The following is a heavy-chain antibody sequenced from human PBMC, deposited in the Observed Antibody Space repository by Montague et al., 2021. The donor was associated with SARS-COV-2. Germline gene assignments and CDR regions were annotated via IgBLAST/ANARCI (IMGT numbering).Heavy chain of an antibody. CDR2: IYYRGST. D-gene: IGHD6-19*01. V-gene: IGHV4-34*01. CDR1: DGSFSDYS. Sequence: SETRSLTCAVYDGSFSDYSWTWIRQPPGKGLEWIGSIYYRGSTYYNPSLKSRVFISVDTSKNQLSLTLTSVTAADTAVYYCATQEDPSGWIPGPFDFWGQGTLVTVSS. CDR3: ATQEDPSGWIPGPFDF. J-gene: IGHJ4*02.